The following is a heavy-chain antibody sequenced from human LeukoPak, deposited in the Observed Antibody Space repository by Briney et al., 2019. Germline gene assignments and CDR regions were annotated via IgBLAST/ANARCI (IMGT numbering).Heavy chain of an antibody. CDR2: ISSSSSYI. D-gene: IGHD1-7*01. V-gene: IGHV3-21*01. J-gene: IGHJ4*02. CDR1: GFTVSSNY. CDR3: ARGNWNYVNY. Sequence: GGSLRLSCAASGFTVSSNYMNWVRQAPGEGLEWVSSISSSSSYIYYADSVKGRFTISRDNAKNSLYLQMNSLRAEDTAVYYCARGNWNYVNYWGQGTLVTVSS.